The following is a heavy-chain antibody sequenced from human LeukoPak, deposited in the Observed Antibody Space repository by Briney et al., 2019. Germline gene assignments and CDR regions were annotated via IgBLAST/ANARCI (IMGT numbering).Heavy chain of an antibody. CDR1: GYSFTSYW. Sequence: GVSLRLSCKGSGYSFTSYWIGWVRQIPGKGLEWMGIIYPGDSDPRYSPSFQGQVTISADKSISTAYLQWSSLKASDTAMYYCARRYCSGGSCYYFDYWGQGTLVTVSS. D-gene: IGHD2-15*01. CDR2: IYPGDSDP. V-gene: IGHV5-51*01. J-gene: IGHJ4*02. CDR3: ARRYCSGGSCYYFDY.